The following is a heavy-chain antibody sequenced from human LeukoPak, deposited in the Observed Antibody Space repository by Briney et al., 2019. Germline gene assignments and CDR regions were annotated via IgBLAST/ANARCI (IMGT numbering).Heavy chain of an antibody. V-gene: IGHV4-30-2*01. D-gene: IGHD3-10*01. Sequence: SETLSLTCAVSGGSISSGGYSWSWIRQPPGKGLEWIGYIYHSGSTYYNPSLKSRVTISVDRSKNQFSLKLSSVTAADTAVYYCARGKWFGESPSRYWFDPWGQGTLVTVSS. CDR2: IYHSGST. J-gene: IGHJ5*02. CDR3: ARGKWFGESPSRYWFDP. CDR1: GGSISSGGYS.